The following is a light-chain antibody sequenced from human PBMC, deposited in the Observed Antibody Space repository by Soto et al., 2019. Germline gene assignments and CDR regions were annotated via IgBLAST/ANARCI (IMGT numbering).Light chain of an antibody. J-gene: IGLJ3*02. V-gene: IGLV2-8*01. CDR3: SSFAGRNAFGV. CDR1: SSDVGANNY. CDR2: EVD. Sequence: QSVLTQPPSASGSHGQSVTISCTGTSSDVGANNYVSWYQQHPGQAPKLIIHEVDKRPSGVPDRFSGSKSGNTASLTVSGLQVEDEAVYYCSSFAGRNAFGVFGGGTQLTVL.